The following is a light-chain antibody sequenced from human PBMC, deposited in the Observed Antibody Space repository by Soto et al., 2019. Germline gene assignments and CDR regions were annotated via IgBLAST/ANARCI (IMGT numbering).Light chain of an antibody. CDR2: GAS. Sequence: DIVITQSPDSLCVSLGERATINCKSSQSVLYTSNNQNYLAWYQQKSGQPHKFLNYGASAREAGIPARFSGNGSGTDFTLTINGLQADEVAVYDCQPYYLVPFPFSRGTKVDIK. CDR3: QPYYLVPFP. J-gene: IGKJ3*01. CDR1: QSVLYTSNNQNY. V-gene: IGKV4-1*01.